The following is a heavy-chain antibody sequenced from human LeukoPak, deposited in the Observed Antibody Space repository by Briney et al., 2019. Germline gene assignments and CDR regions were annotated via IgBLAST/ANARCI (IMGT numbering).Heavy chain of an antibody. CDR3: AREAFLPAFDI. J-gene: IGHJ3*02. Sequence: ASVKVSCKASGYSFVLYGISWVRQAPGQGLEWMGWISAYNGNTNYAQKFQGRVTMTRDTSISTAYMELSRLRSDDTAVYYCAREAFLPAFDIWGQGTMVTVSS. V-gene: IGHV1-18*01. CDR2: ISAYNGNT. CDR1: GYSFVLYG.